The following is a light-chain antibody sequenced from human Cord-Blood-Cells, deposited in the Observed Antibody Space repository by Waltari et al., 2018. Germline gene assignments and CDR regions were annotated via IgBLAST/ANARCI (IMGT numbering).Light chain of an antibody. V-gene: IGLV3-1*01. CDR3: QAWDSSTVV. CDR1: KLGDKY. Sequence: SYELTQPPSVSVSPGQTASITCSGDKLGDKYACWYQQKPGQSPVLVIYQDSKRPSGIPERFPGSNSGNTATLTISGTQAMDEADYYCQAWDSSTVVFGGGTKLTAL. J-gene: IGLJ2*01. CDR2: QDS.